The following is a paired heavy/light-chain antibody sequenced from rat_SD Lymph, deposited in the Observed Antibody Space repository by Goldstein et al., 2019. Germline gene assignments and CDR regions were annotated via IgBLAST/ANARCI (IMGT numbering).Light chain of an antibody. CDR3: QQSYKYPLT. J-gene: IGKJ5*01. Sequence: DIQMTQSPASLSASLGETVSIECLASEGISNDLAWYQQKSGKSPQLLIYAASRLQDGVPSRFSGSGSGTRYSLKISGMQPEDEADYFCQQSYKYPLTFGSGTKLEIK. V-gene: IGKV12S8*01. CDR2: AAS. CDR1: EGISND.
Heavy chain of an antibody. D-gene: IGHD1-4*01. Sequence: EVQLQESGPGLVKPSQSLSLTCSVTGYSITSSYRWNWIRKFPGNKLEWMGYINSAGSTNYNPSLKSRISITRDTSKNQFFLQVNSVTTEDTATYYCARNPPYLPGYPAEYFDYWGQGVMVTVSS. CDR1: GYSITSSYR. CDR2: INSAGST. J-gene: IGHJ2*01. V-gene: IGHV3-3*01. CDR3: ARNPPYLPGYPAEYFDY.